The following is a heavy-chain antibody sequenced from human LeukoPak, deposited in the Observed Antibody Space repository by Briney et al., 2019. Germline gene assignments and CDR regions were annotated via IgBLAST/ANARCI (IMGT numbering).Heavy chain of an antibody. CDR1: GFTFSSYS. CDR3: ARDPPYCSGGSCYPAAFDY. Sequence: PGGSLRLSCAASGFTFSSYSMNWVRQAPGKGLEWVSSISSSSYIYYADSVKGRFTISRDNAKNSLYLQMNSLRAEDTAVYYCARDPPYCSGGSCYPAAFDYWGQGTLVTVSS. J-gene: IGHJ4*02. V-gene: IGHV3-21*01. D-gene: IGHD2-15*01. CDR2: ISSSSYI.